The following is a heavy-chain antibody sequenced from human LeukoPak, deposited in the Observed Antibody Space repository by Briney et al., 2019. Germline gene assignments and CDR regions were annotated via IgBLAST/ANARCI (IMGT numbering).Heavy chain of an antibody. V-gene: IGHV4-39*07. Sequence: SSETLSLTCTVSGGSISSSSYYWGWIRQPPGKGLEWIGSIYYSGSTYYNPSLKSRVTISVDKSKNQFSLKLSSVTAADTAVYYCARGYISRPLFGAFDIWGQGTMVTVSS. D-gene: IGHD3-10*02. CDR3: ARGYISRPLFGAFDI. CDR1: GGSISSSSYY. CDR2: IYYSGST. J-gene: IGHJ3*02.